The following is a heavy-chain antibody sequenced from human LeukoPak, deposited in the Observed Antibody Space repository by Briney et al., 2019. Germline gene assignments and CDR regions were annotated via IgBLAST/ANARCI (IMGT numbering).Heavy chain of an antibody. CDR1: VDSISNYY. J-gene: IGHJ4*02. CDR2: IYYSWST. CDR3: ARHGRGFDY. Sequence: SETLSLTCTVSVDSISNYYWSWIRQPPGKGREGIGYIYYSWSTNYNPSLTSRVSISAETTKNQFSLKLSSVTAAAAAIFYCARHGRGFDYWGQGNLVTVSS. D-gene: IGHD1-1*01. V-gene: IGHV4-59*08.